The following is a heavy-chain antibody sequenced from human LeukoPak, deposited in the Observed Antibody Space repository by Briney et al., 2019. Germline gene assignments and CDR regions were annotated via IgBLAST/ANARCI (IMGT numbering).Heavy chain of an antibody. D-gene: IGHD1-26*01. CDR1: GYTFTSYG. CDR2: MNPNSGNA. V-gene: IGHV1-8*02. J-gene: IGHJ4*02. CDR3: AKGRSGSYYIFRAYFDY. Sequence: ASVKVSCKASGYTFTSYGINWVRQATGQGLEWMGWMNPNSGNAGYAQKFQGRVSLTRNTSISTAYMELSSLRSEDTAVYYCAKGRSGSYYIFRAYFDYWGQGTLVTVSS.